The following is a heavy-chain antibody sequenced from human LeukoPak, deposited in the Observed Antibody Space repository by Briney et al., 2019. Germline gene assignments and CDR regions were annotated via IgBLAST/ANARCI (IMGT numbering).Heavy chain of an antibody. D-gene: IGHD6-13*01. Sequence: SVKVSCKASGGTFSSYAISWVRQAPGQGLEWMGRIIPILGIANYAQKFQGRVTITADKSTSTAYMELSSLRSEDTAVYYCARAPIAAAGIGFDPWGQGALVTVSS. CDR3: ARAPIAAAGIGFDP. J-gene: IGHJ5*02. V-gene: IGHV1-69*04. CDR2: IIPILGIA. CDR1: GGTFSSYA.